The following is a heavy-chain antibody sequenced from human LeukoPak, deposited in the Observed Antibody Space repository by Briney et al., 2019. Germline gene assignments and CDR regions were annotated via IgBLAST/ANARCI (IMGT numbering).Heavy chain of an antibody. D-gene: IGHD2-2*01. CDR3: AREYCSSTSCYAIDY. V-gene: IGHV1-18*04. J-gene: IGHJ4*02. CDR1: GYTFTSYG. CDR2: ISAYNGNT. Sequence: GASVKVSCKASGYTFTSYGISWVRQAPGQGLERMGWISAYNGNTNYAQKLQGRVTMTTDTSTSTAYMELRSLRSDDTAVYYCAREYCSSTSCYAIDYWGQGTLVTVSS.